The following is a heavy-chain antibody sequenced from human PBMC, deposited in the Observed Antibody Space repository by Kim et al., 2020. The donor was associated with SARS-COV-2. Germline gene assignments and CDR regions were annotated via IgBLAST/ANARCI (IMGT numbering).Heavy chain of an antibody. CDR3: ARRGLPGWYDYFDY. V-gene: IGHV4-39*01. D-gene: IGHD6-19*01. CDR2: IYYSGST. CDR1: GGSISSSSYY. Sequence: SETLSLTCTVSGGSISSSSYYWGWIRQPPGKGLEWIGSIYYSGSTYYNPSLKSRVTISVDTSKNQFSLKLSSVTAADTAVYYCARRGLPGWYDYFDYWGQGTLVTVSS. J-gene: IGHJ4*02.